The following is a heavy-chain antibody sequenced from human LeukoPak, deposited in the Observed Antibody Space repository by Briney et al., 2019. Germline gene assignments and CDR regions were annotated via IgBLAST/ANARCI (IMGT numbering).Heavy chain of an antibody. CDR2: ISYDGSNK. CDR3: AKDGDIVATILNYFDY. J-gene: IGHJ4*02. V-gene: IGHV3-30*18. CDR1: GFTFSSYG. Sequence: PGGSLRLSCAASGFTFSSYGMHWVRQAPGKGLEWVAVISYDGSNKYYEDSVKGRFTISRDNSKNTLYLQMNSLRAEDTAVYYCAKDGDIVATILNYFDYWGQGTLVTVSS. D-gene: IGHD5-12*01.